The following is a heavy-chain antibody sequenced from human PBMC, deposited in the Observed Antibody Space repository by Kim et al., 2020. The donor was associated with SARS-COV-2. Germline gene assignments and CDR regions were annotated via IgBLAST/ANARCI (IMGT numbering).Heavy chain of an antibody. CDR1: GFTFSSYG. CDR3: ARDPPRESSASFFDY. CDR2: IWSDGSKT. Sequence: SLRLSCAASGFTFSSYGMHWVRQAPGKGLECVAVIWSDGSKTLYTDSVKGRFTISRDNSKNMVFLQMTSLRADDTGVYYCARDPPRESSASFFDYWGQ. V-gene: IGHV3-33*01. J-gene: IGHJ4*02. D-gene: IGHD3-22*01.